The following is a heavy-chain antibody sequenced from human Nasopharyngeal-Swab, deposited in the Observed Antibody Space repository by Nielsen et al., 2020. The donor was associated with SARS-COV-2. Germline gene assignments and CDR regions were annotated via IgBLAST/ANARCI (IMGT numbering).Heavy chain of an antibody. CDR3: ARVGSIFGVVMGENFAY. D-gene: IGHD3-3*02. V-gene: IGHV3-7*01. Sequence: VRQAPGKGLEWVANIKQDGSEKYYVDSVKGRFTISRDNAKNSLYLQMNSLRAEDTAVYYCARVGSIFGVVMGENFAYWGQGTLVTVSS. J-gene: IGHJ4*02. CDR2: IKQDGSEK.